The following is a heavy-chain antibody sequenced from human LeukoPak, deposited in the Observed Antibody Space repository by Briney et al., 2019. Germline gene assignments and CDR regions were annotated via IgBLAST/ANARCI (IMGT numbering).Heavy chain of an antibody. J-gene: IGHJ4*02. V-gene: IGHV3-23*01. CDR2: ISGSGGST. Sequence: GGSLRLSCAASGFTFSSYAMSWVRQAPGKGLEWVSAISGSGGSTYYADSVKGRFTISRDNSKNTLYLQMNSVRAEDTAVYYCAKIVGGSGSLYYFDYWDQGTMVTVSS. CDR1: GFTFSSYA. CDR3: AKIVGGSGSLYYFDY. D-gene: IGHD3-10*01.